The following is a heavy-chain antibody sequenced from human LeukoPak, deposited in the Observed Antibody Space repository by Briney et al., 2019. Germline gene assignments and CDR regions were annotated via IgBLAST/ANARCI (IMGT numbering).Heavy chain of an antibody. D-gene: IGHD1-20*01. CDR3: ARDPVTGTTNFDY. J-gene: IGHJ4*01. Sequence: ASVKVSCKASGYTFTGYYMHWVRQAPGQGLEWMGRINPNSGGTNYAQKFQGRVTMTRDTSISTAYMELSRLRSDDTAVYYCARDPVTGTTNFDYWGQGTLVTVSS. V-gene: IGHV1-2*06. CDR1: GYTFTGYY. CDR2: INPNSGGT.